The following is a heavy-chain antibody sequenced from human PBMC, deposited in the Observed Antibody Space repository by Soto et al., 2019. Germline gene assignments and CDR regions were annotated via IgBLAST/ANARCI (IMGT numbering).Heavy chain of an antibody. Sequence: QAQLVQSGAEEKKPGASVKVSCKTSGYIFTTYSMHWARQAPGQSLEWMGWINAANGNTKYSQKFEGRVTITRDTSASTAYMDLSSLRSEDTAVYYCARDGHSTTGYYAQALDFWGQGTLVTVSS. J-gene: IGHJ4*02. V-gene: IGHV1-3*05. CDR2: INAANGNT. CDR1: GYIFTTYS. D-gene: IGHD3-9*01. CDR3: ARDGHSTTGYYAQALDF.